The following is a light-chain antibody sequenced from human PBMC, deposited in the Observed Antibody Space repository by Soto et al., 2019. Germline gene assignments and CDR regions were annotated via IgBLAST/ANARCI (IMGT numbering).Light chain of an antibody. Sequence: QSVLTQPPSASGSPGQSVTISCIGTSSDVGGYNYVSWYQQHPGKAPKLIISEVSKRPSGVPDRFSGSKSGNTASLTVSGLQAEDEADYFRSSYAGSNDLVFGGGTKLTVL. CDR3: SSYAGSNDLV. CDR1: SSDVGGYNY. J-gene: IGLJ3*02. V-gene: IGLV2-8*01. CDR2: EVS.